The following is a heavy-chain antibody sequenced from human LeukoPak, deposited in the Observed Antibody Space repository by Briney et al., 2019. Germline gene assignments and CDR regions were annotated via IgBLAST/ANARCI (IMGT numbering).Heavy chain of an antibody. Sequence: PSETLSLTCTVSGGSISSSSYYWGWIRQPPGKGLEWIGSIYYSGSTYYNPSLKSRVTISVDTSKNQFSLKLSSVTAADTAVYYCARLIAVAPGGWFDPWGQGTLVTVSS. CDR2: IYYSGST. CDR3: ARLIAVAPGGWFDP. D-gene: IGHD6-19*01. J-gene: IGHJ5*02. V-gene: IGHV4-39*07. CDR1: GGSISSSSYY.